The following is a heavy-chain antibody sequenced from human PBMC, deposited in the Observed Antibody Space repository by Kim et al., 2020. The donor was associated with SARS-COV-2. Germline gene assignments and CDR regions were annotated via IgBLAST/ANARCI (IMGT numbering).Heavy chain of an antibody. V-gene: IGHV4-39*01. Sequence: SETLSLTCTVSGGSISSSSYYWGWIRQPPGKGLEWIGSIYYSGSTYYNPSLKSRVTISVDTSKNQFSLKLSSVTAADTAVYYCYSLAAAGTIASYDYWGQGTLVTVSS. CDR2: IYYSGST. CDR1: GGSISSSSYY. CDR3: YSLAAAGTIASYDY. D-gene: IGHD6-13*01. J-gene: IGHJ4*02.